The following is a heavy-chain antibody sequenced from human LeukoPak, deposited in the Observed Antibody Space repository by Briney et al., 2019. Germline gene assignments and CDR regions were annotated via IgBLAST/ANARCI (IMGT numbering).Heavy chain of an antibody. D-gene: IGHD6-13*01. V-gene: IGHV3-7*01. CDR1: GFTFTDYW. Sequence: GGSLRLSCAVSGFTFTDYWMNWVRQAPGKGLEWVASIRQDGGEKSYVDSVKGRFTISRDNAKNSLYLQMNSLRAEDTAVYYCARDIEAAGLFLDYWGQGTLVTVSS. CDR3: ARDIEAAGLFLDY. CDR2: IRQDGGEK. J-gene: IGHJ4*02.